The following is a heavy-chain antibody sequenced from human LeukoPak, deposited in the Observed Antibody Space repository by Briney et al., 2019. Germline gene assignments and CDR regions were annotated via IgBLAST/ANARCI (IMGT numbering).Heavy chain of an antibody. CDR3: ARVAVVGGSSVDY. Sequence: SETLSLTSAVSGGSISSSNWWSWVRQPPGKGLEWIGEIYHSGSTNYNPSLKSRVTISVDKSKNQFSLKLSSVTAADTAVYYCARVAVVGGSSVDYWGQGTRVTVFS. CDR1: GGSISSSNW. CDR2: IYHSGST. J-gene: IGHJ4*02. V-gene: IGHV4-4*02. D-gene: IGHD6-19*01.